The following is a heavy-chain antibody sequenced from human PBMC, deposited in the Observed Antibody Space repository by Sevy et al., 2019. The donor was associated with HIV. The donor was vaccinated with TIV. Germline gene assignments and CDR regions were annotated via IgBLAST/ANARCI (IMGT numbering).Heavy chain of an antibody. Sequence: SETLSLTCTVSGGSISSYSWSWIRQPPGKGLEWIGNIYYSGRTNYNPSLKSRVTISLDTSKNQFSLKLSSVTAADTAVYYCARDDSSSSSFDYWGQGTLVTVSS. CDR2: IYYSGRT. CDR1: GGSISSYS. J-gene: IGHJ4*02. D-gene: IGHD6-6*01. V-gene: IGHV4-59*01. CDR3: ARDDSSSSSFDY.